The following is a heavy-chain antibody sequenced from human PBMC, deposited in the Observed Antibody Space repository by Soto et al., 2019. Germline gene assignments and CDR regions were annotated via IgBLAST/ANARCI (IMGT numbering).Heavy chain of an antibody. V-gene: IGHV3-9*01. D-gene: IGHD4-17*01. CDR2: ISWNSGSI. CDR1: GFTFDDYA. CDR3: AKGHDYGDRFSFGY. Sequence: PGGSLRLSCAASGFTFDDYAMHWVRQAPGKGLEWVSGISWNSGSIGYADSVKGRFTISRDNAKNSLYLQMNSLRAEDTALYYCAKGHDYGDRFSFGYWGQGTLVSVSS. J-gene: IGHJ4*02.